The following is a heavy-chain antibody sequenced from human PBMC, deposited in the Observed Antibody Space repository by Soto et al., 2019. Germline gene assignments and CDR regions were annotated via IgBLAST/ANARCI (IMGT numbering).Heavy chain of an antibody. J-gene: IGHJ4*02. CDR1: EFTFSSYA. V-gene: IGHV3-23*01. Sequence: GGSLRLSYAASEFTFSSYAMSWVRPAPGKGLEWVSAISGSGGSTYYADSVKGRFTISRDNSKNTLYLQMNSLRAEDTAVYYCAKELFFEDYFDYWGQGTLVNVSS. D-gene: IGHD3-9*01. CDR2: ISGSGGST. CDR3: AKELFFEDYFDY.